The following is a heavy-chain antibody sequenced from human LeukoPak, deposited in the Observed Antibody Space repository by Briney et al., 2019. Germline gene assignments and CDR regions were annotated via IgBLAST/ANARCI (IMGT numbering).Heavy chain of an antibody. CDR2: ISSSSSFI. V-gene: IGHV3-21*01. CDR1: GLTFSSYN. J-gene: IGHJ4*02. Sequence: GGSLRLSCEVSGLTFSSYNMYWVRQAPGKGLEWVSSISSSSSFIYYADSVKGRFTISRDNAKNSLYLQMSSLRAEDTAVYYCARSSSSLFDYWGQGTLVTVSS. D-gene: IGHD6-6*01. CDR3: ARSSSSLFDY.